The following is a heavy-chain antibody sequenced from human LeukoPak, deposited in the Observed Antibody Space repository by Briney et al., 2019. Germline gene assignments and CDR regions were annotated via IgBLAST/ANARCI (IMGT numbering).Heavy chain of an antibody. CDR2: IYYSGST. D-gene: IGHD5-12*01. Sequence: SETLSLTCTVSGGSISSYYWSWIRQPPGKGLEWIGYIYYSGSTNYNPSLKSRVTISVDTSKNQFSLKLSSVTAADTAVYYCASMPMDIDLRPDGDYYYYMDVWGKGTTVTVSS. CDR1: GGSISSYY. CDR3: ASMPMDIDLRPDGDYYYYMDV. J-gene: IGHJ6*03. V-gene: IGHV4-59*01.